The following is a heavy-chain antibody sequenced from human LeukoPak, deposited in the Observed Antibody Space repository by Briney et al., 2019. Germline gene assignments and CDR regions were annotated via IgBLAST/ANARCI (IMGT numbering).Heavy chain of an antibody. CDR2: LIPLFGIT. V-gene: IGHV1-69*04. Sequence: ASVKVSCKASGGTFSNYAFTWVRQAPGQGLEWVGRLIPLFGITNNAQKFEGRVTITADKSTSTAYMELNSLRSEDTAVYFCASQFTPLSGMDVWGQGTTVTVSS. CDR1: GGTFSNYA. CDR3: ASQFTPLSGMDV. D-gene: IGHD2-15*01. J-gene: IGHJ6*02.